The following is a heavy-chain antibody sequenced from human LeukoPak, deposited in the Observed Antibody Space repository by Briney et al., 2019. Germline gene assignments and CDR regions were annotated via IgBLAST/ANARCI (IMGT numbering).Heavy chain of an antibody. CDR3: ATRAVPAAGFGYFDY. CDR1: GFTFSSYA. J-gene: IGHJ4*02. CDR2: ISSNGGST. D-gene: IGHD2-2*01. Sequence: GGSLRLSCAASGFTFSSYAMHWVRQAPGKGLEYVSAISSNGGSTYYANSVKGRFTISRDNSKNTLYLQMGSLRAEDMAVYYCATRAVPAAGFGYFDYWGQGTLVTVSS. V-gene: IGHV3-64*01.